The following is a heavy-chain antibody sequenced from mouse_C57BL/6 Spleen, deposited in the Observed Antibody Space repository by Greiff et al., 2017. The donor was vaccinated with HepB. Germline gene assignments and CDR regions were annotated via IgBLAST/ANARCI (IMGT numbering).Heavy chain of an antibody. D-gene: IGHD2-3*01. CDR2: ISYDGSN. J-gene: IGHJ3*01. Sequence: EVQLQESGPGLVKPSQSLSLTCSVTGYSITSGYYWNWIRQFPGNKLEWMGYISYDGSNNYNPSLKNRISITRDTSKNQFFLKLNSVTTEDTATYYCARGYYASAWFAYWGQGTLVTVSA. V-gene: IGHV3-6*01. CDR3: ARGYYASAWFAY. CDR1: GYSITSGYY.